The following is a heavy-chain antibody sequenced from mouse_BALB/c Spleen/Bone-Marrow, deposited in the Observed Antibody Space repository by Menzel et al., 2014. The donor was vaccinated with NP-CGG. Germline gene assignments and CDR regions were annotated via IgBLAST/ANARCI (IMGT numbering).Heavy chain of an antibody. J-gene: IGHJ4*01. V-gene: IGHV7-3*02. CDR2: IRNKANGYTT. Sequence: EVNVVESGGGLVQPGGSLRLSCATSGFTFTDYCMSWVRQPPGKALEWLGFIRNKANGYTTEYSASVKGRFTISRDDSQSILYLQMNTLRAEDSATYYCARDDYYAMDYWGQGTSVTVSS. CDR3: ARDDYYAMDY. CDR1: GFTFTDYC.